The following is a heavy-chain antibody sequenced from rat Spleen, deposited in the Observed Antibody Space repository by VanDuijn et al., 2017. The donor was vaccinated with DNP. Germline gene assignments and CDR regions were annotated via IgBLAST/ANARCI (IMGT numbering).Heavy chain of an antibody. J-gene: IGHJ4*01. D-gene: IGHD1-2*01. Sequence: EVQLVESGGGLVQPGRSLKLSCAASGFTFSNYYMAWVRQAPTKGLEWVAYISYDGGITNYGDSVKGRFTISRDNAKNTQYLQMDSLRSEDTATYYCARQMIAAISRAMDAWGQGTSVTVSS. V-gene: IGHV5S13*01. CDR3: ARQMIAAISRAMDA. CDR2: ISYDGGIT. CDR1: GFTFSNYY.